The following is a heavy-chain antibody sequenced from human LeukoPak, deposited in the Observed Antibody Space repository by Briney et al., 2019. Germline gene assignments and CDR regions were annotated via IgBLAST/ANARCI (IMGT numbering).Heavy chain of an antibody. CDR1: GFTFRNYA. D-gene: IGHD5-24*01. CDR3: ARGDFRWEMATTIAFDI. CDR2: TSYAGSNE. Sequence: GGSLRLSCAPAGFTFRNYAMHWVRQATGKGLEWVAVTSYAGSNEHYADSVKGRFTISRDNSKNTLFLQMNSLRAEDTAVYYCARGDFRWEMATTIAFDIWGQGTMVTVSS. V-gene: IGHV3-30*04. J-gene: IGHJ3*02.